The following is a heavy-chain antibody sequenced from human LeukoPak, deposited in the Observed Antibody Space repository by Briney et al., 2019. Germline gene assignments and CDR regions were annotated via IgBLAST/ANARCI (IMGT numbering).Heavy chain of an antibody. CDR3: AKGLNIVTKSSLDY. D-gene: IGHD5-12*01. CDR1: GFTFNNYA. J-gene: IGHJ4*02. V-gene: IGHV3-23*01. Sequence: GGSLRLSCAASGFTFNNYAMSWVRQAPGKGLEWASFISGGGGTTYYADSVKGRFTISRDNSKSTMYLQMDSLRAEDTAVYYCAKGLNIVTKSSLDYWGQGTLVTVSS. CDR2: ISGGGGTT.